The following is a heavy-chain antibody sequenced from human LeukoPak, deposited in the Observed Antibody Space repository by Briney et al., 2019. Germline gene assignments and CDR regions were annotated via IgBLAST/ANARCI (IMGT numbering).Heavy chain of an antibody. J-gene: IGHJ4*02. CDR3: ARVLSRTYYYGSGSPNSSY. CDR2: INPNSGGT. V-gene: IGHV1-2*06. Sequence: ASVKVSCKASGYTFTGYYMHWVRQAPGQGLEWIGRINPNSGGTNYAQKFQGRVTMTRDTSISTAYMELSRLRSDDTAVYYCARVLSRTYYYGSGSPNSSYWGQGTLVTVSS. CDR1: GYTFTGYY. D-gene: IGHD3-10*01.